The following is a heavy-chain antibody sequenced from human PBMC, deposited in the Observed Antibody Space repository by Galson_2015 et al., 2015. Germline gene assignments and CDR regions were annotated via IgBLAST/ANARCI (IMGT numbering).Heavy chain of an antibody. D-gene: IGHD5/OR15-5a*01. Sequence: SLRLSCAASGFTFSSYALHWVRQAPGKGLEWLAAITSDGASAYYPDSVRGRFTISRDNAQNTLFLEMNSQRVDDTAIYFCSTLSTAGPHFFDYWGQGTLVTVSS. CDR1: GFTFSSYA. J-gene: IGHJ4*02. V-gene: IGHV3-30-3*01. CDR3: STLSTAGPHFFDY. CDR2: ITSDGASA.